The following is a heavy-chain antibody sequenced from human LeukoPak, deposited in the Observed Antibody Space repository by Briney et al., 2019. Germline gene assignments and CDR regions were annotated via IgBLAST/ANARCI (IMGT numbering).Heavy chain of an antibody. CDR2: ISWNSRSI. CDR1: GFTFDYYA. V-gene: IGHV3-9*01. Sequence: GGSLIPSCAASGFTFDYYAMHWVRQAPGKGLEGVSGISWNSRSIGYADSVTGRFTISRDNAKNSLYLHMNRLRAEDTPLHYCAKDIEARRATYYFDYWGQGTLVTVSS. CDR3: AKDIEARRATYYFDY. J-gene: IGHJ4*02.